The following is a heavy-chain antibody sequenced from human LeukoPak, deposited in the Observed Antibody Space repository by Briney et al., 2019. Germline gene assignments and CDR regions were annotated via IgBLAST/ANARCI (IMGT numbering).Heavy chain of an antibody. Sequence: GASVKVSCKASGYTFTSYGISWVRQAPGQGLEWMGWISAYNGNTNYAQKLQGRVTMTTDTSTSTAYMELRSLRSDDTAVYYCARVLDYGDYPSWFDPWGQGTLVIVSS. V-gene: IGHV1-18*01. CDR3: ARVLDYGDYPSWFDP. CDR2: ISAYNGNT. J-gene: IGHJ5*02. CDR1: GYTFTSYG. D-gene: IGHD4-17*01.